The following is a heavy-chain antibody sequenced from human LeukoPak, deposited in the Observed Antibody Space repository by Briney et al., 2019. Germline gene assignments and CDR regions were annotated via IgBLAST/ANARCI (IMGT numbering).Heavy chain of an antibody. CDR1: GFTFSSYS. CDR2: IGSSSSYI. CDR3: ARHGAAATTRYYFDY. D-gene: IGHD2-15*01. V-gene: IGHV3-21*01. Sequence: GGSLRLSCAASGFTFSSYSMNWVRQAPGKGLEWVSSIGSSSSYIYYADSVKGRFTISRDNAKNSLYLQMNSLRAEDTAVYYCARHGAAATTRYYFDYWGQGTLVTVSS. J-gene: IGHJ4*02.